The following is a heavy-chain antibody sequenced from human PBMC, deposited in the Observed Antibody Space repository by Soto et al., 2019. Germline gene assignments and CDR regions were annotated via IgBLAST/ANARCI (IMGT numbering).Heavy chain of an antibody. CDR2: ISYDGSNK. CDR3: ARSGRGSGYDEDFDY. J-gene: IGHJ4*02. Sequence: QVQLVESGGGVVQPGRSLRLSCAASGFTFSSYAMHWVRQAPGKGLEWVAVISYDGSNKYYADSVKGRFTISRDNSKNTLYLQMNSLRAEDTAVYYCARSGRGSGYDEDFDYWGQGTLVTVSS. V-gene: IGHV3-30-3*01. D-gene: IGHD5-12*01. CDR1: GFTFSSYA.